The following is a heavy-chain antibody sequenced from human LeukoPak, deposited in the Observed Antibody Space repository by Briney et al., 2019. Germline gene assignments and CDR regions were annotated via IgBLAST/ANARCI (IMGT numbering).Heavy chain of an antibody. D-gene: IGHD3-10*01. CDR2: IYSSGST. CDR3: ARGYYGSGIIDY. V-gene: IGHV4-39*01. Sequence: SETLSLTCIVSGGSIISSSYFWGWIRQPPGKGLEWIGSIYSSGSTYSNPSLTTRFTIYMDTSKNQFSLRLSSVTAADTAVYYCARGYYGSGIIDYWGQGTTVTVSS. J-gene: IGHJ4*03. CDR1: GGSIISSSYF.